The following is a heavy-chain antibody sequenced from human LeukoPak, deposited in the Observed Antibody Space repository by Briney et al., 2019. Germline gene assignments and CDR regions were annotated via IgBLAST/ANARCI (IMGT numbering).Heavy chain of an antibody. D-gene: IGHD4-23*01. V-gene: IGHV3-23*01. Sequence: GGSLRLSCAASGFTFSNYAMTWVRQAPGKGLEWVSGISGSGGSTYYADSVKGRFTISRDNSKDTLYLQMNSLRAEDTAVYYCAKDRGGNFLFYLDYWGQGTLVTVSS. J-gene: IGHJ4*02. CDR1: GFTFSNYA. CDR2: ISGSGGST. CDR3: AKDRGGNFLFYLDY.